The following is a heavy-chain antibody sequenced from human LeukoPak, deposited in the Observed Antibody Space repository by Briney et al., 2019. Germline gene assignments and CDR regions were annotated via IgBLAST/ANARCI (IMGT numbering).Heavy chain of an antibody. Sequence: GGSVRLSCAASGFTFSSYEMHWVRQAPGKGLEWISYISSSASTIYYADSVKGRFTISRDNGKNSLYLQMNSLRAEDTAVYYCNTLPWGAVTTYYYWGQGTLVTVSS. CDR3: NTLPWGAVTTYYY. CDR1: GFTFSSYE. CDR2: ISSSASTI. D-gene: IGHD4-17*01. J-gene: IGHJ4*02. V-gene: IGHV3-48*03.